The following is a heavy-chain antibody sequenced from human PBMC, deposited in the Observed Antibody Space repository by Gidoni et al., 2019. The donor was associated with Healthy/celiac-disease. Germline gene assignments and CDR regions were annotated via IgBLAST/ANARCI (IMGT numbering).Heavy chain of an antibody. Sequence: EVQLVESGGGLVKPGGSLRLSCAASGFTFSSYSMNWVRQAPGKGLEWVSSISSSSSYIYYADSVKGRFTISRNNAKNSLYLQMNSLRAEDTAVYYCARVRGVYGDSEDYYFDYWGQGTLVTVSS. J-gene: IGHJ4*02. CDR2: ISSSSSYI. D-gene: IGHD4-17*01. V-gene: IGHV3-21*01. CDR1: GFTFSSYS. CDR3: ARVRGVYGDSEDYYFDY.